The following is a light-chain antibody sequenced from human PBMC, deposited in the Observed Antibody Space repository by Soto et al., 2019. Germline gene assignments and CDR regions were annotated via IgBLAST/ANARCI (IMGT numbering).Light chain of an antibody. CDR3: AAWDDSLNAVV. J-gene: IGLJ2*01. CDR1: SSNIGSNT. Sequence: QPVLTRPPSASGTPGQRVTISCSGSSSNIGSNTVNWYQQLPGTAPKLLIYSNNQRPSGVPDRFSGSKSGTSASLAISGLQSEDEADYYCAAWDDSLNAVVFGGGTKLPS. CDR2: SNN. V-gene: IGLV1-44*01.